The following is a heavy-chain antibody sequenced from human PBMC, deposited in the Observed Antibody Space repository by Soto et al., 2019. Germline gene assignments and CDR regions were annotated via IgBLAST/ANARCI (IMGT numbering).Heavy chain of an antibody. CDR3: ARDKGSSTVVSGISQEGYFDS. V-gene: IGHV3-33*01. J-gene: IGHJ4*02. Sequence: HVKLVESGGGVVQPGRSLRLSCAASGFTFSIFGMHWVRQAPGKGLEWATIIWYDGSNAYYADSVRGRFTISRDNSKNTVYLQMNSLRAEDTAVYYCARDKGSSTVVSGISQEGYFDSWGQGTLVTVSS. CDR1: GFTFSIFG. CDR2: IWYDGSNA. D-gene: IGHD6-19*01.